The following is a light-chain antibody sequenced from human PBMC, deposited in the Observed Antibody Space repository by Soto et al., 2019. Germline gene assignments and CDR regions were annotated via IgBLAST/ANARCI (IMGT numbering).Light chain of an antibody. Sequence: QSVLTQPASVSGSPGQSIAISCTGTSSDVGGYDYVSWYQQHPDKAPKLMIYEVTKRPSGVSKRFSGSKSGNTASLTISGLQPEDEADYYCSSHTSGSTRVFGSGTRVTVL. CDR1: SSDVGGYDY. V-gene: IGLV2-14*01. CDR2: EVT. CDR3: SSHTSGSTRV. J-gene: IGLJ1*01.